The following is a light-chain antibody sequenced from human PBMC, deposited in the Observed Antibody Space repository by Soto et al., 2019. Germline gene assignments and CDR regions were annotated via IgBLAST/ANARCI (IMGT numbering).Light chain of an antibody. Sequence: SYELTQPVSVSVALGQTARITCGGGQITIKNVHWYQRKPGQAPVLVIYRDNNRPSGIPERFSGSNSGNTATLSISRAQAGDEADYYCQVWDGITALVGGGTKLTV. V-gene: IGLV3-9*01. CDR2: RDN. J-gene: IGLJ2*01. CDR3: QVWDGITAL. CDR1: QITIKN.